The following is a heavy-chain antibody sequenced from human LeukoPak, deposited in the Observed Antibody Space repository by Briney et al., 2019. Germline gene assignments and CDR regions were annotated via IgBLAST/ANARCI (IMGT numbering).Heavy chain of an antibody. V-gene: IGHV1-2*06. CDR1: GYTFTGYY. Sequence: ASVKVSCKASGYTFTGYYLYWVRQAPGQGLEWMGRINPNSGGTNYAQKFQGRVTMTRDTSISTAYMELSSLRSDDTAVFYCARRIAAAGRFDYWGQGTLVTVSS. CDR2: INPNSGGT. D-gene: IGHD6-13*01. CDR3: ARRIAAAGRFDY. J-gene: IGHJ4*02.